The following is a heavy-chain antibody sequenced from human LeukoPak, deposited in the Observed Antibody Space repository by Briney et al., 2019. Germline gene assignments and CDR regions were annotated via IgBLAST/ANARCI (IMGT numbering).Heavy chain of an antibody. J-gene: IGHJ5*02. D-gene: IGHD3-10*01. CDR1: GFTFSSYA. CDR2: IYSGGST. CDR3: ARGAYGSGSYGDNWFDP. Sequence: GGSLRLSCAASGFTFSSYAMRWVRQAPGQGLEWVSVIYSGGSTYYADSVKGRFTISRDNSKNTLYLQMNSLRAEDTAVYYCARGAYGSGSYGDNWFDPWGQETLVTVSS. V-gene: IGHV3-66*01.